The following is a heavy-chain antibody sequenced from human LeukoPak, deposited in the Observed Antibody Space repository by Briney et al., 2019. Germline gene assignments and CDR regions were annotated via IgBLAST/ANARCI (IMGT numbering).Heavy chain of an antibody. D-gene: IGHD3-22*01. V-gene: IGHV4-39*01. CDR3: ATRPYYYDSSGYYYEGSWFDP. Sequence: SETLSLTCTVSGGSISSSSYYWGWIRQPPGKGLEWLGSIYYSGSTYYNPSLKSRVTISVDTSKNQFSLKLSSVTAADTAVYYCATRPYYYDSSGYYYEGSWFDPWGQGTLVTVSS. CDR1: GGSISSSSYY. CDR2: IYYSGST. J-gene: IGHJ5*02.